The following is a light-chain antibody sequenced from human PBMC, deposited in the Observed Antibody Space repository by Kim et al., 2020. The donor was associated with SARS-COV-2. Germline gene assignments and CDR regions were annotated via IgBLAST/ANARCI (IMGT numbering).Light chain of an antibody. CDR1: SRDVGGYNY. Sequence: GQSLTISCTGTSRDVGGYNYVSWYQQHPGKAPKLMIYEVSKRPSGVPDRFSGSKSGNTASLTVSGLQAEDEADYYCSSYAGSNNLVFGGGTQLTVL. CDR2: EVS. V-gene: IGLV2-8*01. J-gene: IGLJ2*01. CDR3: SSYAGSNNLV.